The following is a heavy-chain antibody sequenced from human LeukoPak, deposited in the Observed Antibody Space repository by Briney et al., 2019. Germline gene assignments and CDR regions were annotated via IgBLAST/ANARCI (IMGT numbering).Heavy chain of an antibody. J-gene: IGHJ2*01. Sequence: HSGGSLRLSCAASGFTFSSYAMSWVRQAPGKGLEWVSGISGSGGGTYNADSVKGRFTISRDNSKNTLYPQMNSLRAEDTAVYYCAKNGVNYWYFDLWGRGTLVTVSS. V-gene: IGHV3-23*01. CDR3: AKNGVNYWYFDL. D-gene: IGHD2-8*01. CDR2: ISGSGGGT. CDR1: GFTFSSYA.